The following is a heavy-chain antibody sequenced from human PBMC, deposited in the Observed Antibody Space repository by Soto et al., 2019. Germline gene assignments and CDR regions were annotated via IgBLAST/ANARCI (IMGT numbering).Heavy chain of an antibody. CDR2: MSYDGSNE. D-gene: IGHD1-26*01. V-gene: IGHV3-30*18. CDR1: GFTFSHYA. Sequence: QVQLVESGGGVVQPGRSLRLSCAASGFTFSHYAMHWVRQAPGKGLEWVALMSYDGSNEYYADSVKGRFTISRDNSKNTLYLQMNSLRAEDTAVYYCMKDGSHNFDYWGQGTLVTVSS. CDR3: MKDGSHNFDY. J-gene: IGHJ4*02.